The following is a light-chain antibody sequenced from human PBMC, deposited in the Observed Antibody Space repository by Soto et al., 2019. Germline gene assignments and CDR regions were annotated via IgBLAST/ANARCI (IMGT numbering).Light chain of an antibody. J-gene: IGKJ4*01. CDR1: QGISSA. CDR3: QQFNSYPLT. Sequence: AIQLTQSPSSLSASVGDRVTITCRASQGISSALAWYQQKPGKAPKLLIYDASSLESGVPSRFSGRGSGTDFTLTISSLQPDHVATYYCQQFNSYPLTFGGGTKVEIK. V-gene: IGKV1-13*02. CDR2: DAS.